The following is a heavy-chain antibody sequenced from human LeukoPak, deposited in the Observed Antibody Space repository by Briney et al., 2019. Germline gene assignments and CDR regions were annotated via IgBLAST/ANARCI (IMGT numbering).Heavy chain of an antibody. CDR2: ISAYNGNT. CDR3: ARGAPGLWFGETMFDY. CDR1: GYTFTSYG. V-gene: IGHV1-18*04. D-gene: IGHD3-10*01. J-gene: IGHJ4*02. Sequence: ASVTVSCMASGYTFTSYGISGVRQAPGQGRDWMGCISAYNGNTNYAQKLQGRVTMTTDTSTSTAYMELRSLRSDDTAVYYCARGAPGLWFGETMFDYWGQGTLVTVSS.